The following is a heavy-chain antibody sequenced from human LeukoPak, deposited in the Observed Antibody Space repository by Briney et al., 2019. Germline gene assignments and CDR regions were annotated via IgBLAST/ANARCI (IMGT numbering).Heavy chain of an antibody. CDR3: ARPYASCSSTSCFRGYYYYMDV. CDR1: GDSISSYY. J-gene: IGHJ6*03. D-gene: IGHD2-2*01. Sequence: SEALSLTCTVSGDSISSYYWSWIRQPAGKGLEWIGRMYTSGRTNYNPSLRSRVTMSVDTSKNQFSLKLSSVTAADTAVYYCARPYASCSSTSCFRGYYYYMDVWGKGTTVTISS. CDR2: MYTSGRT. V-gene: IGHV4-4*07.